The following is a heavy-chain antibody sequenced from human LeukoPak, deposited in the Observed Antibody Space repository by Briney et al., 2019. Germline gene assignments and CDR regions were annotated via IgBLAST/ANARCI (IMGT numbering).Heavy chain of an antibody. D-gene: IGHD6-13*01. J-gene: IGHJ6*02. CDR3: ASQIAAAGLRSYYGMDV. Sequence: ASVKVSCKASGGTFSSYAISWVRQAPGQGLEWMGWISAYNGNTNYAQKLQGRVTMTTDTSTSTAYMELRSLRSDDTAVYYCASQIAAAGLRSYYGMDVWGQGTTVTVSS. V-gene: IGHV1-18*01. CDR2: ISAYNGNT. CDR1: GGTFSSYA.